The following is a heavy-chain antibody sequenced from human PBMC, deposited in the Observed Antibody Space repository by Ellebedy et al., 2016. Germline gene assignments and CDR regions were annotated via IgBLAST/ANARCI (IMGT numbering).Heavy chain of an antibody. CDR1: GGSISSGGYY. CDR3: ARTTVLANWFDP. CDR2: IYYSGST. J-gene: IGHJ5*02. Sequence: LRLSCTVSGGSISSGGYYWSWIRQHPGKGLEWIGYIYYSGSTYYNPSLKSRPTISVDTSKNQVSLRLSSVTAADTAVYYCARTTVLANWFDPWGQGTLVTVSS. V-gene: IGHV4-31*02. D-gene: IGHD4-17*01.